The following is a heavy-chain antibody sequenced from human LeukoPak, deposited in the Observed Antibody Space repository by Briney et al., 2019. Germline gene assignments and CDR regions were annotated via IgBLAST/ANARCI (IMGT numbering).Heavy chain of an antibody. CDR1: GFTFSSYS. CDR3: ARIKSESPRREITPVRRDYYMDV. V-gene: IGHV3-21*01. J-gene: IGHJ6*03. D-gene: IGHD1-14*01. Sequence: GGSLRLSCAASGFTFSSYSMNWVRQAPGKGLEWVSSISSSSSYIYYADSVKGRFTISRDNAKNSLYLQMNSLRAEDTAVYYCARIKSESPRREITPVRRDYYMDVWGKGTTVTVSS. CDR2: ISSSSSYI.